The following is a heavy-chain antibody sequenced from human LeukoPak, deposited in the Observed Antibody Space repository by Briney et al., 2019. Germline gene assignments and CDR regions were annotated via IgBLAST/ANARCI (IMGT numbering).Heavy chain of an antibody. Sequence: GGSLRLSCAASGFTFSSYWMSWVRQAPGKGLEGVSNIKQDGSEKFYVDSVKGRFTISRDNAKNSLYLQMNSLSAEDTAVYYCASGYCSGGSCYSFWGQGTLVTVSS. CDR2: IKQDGSEK. V-gene: IGHV3-7*01. J-gene: IGHJ4*02. CDR1: GFTFSSYW. D-gene: IGHD2-15*01. CDR3: ASGYCSGGSCYSF.